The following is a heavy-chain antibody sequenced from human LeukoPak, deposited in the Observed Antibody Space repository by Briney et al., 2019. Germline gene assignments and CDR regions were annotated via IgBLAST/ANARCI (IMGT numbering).Heavy chain of an antibody. CDR1: GGSISSGSYY. J-gene: IGHJ4*02. D-gene: IGHD6-6*01. V-gene: IGHV4-61*01. CDR2: LYYSGST. Sequence: SETLSLTCTVSGGSISSGSYYWSWIRQPPGKGLEWIGSLYYSGSTNYNPSLKSRVTISVDTSKNQFSLKLSSVTAADTAVYYCARRHVEYSSSSDPYYFDYWGQGTLVTVSS. CDR3: ARRHVEYSSSSDPYYFDY.